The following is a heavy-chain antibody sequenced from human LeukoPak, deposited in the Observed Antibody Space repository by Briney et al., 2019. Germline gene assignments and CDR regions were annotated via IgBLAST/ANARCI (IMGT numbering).Heavy chain of an antibody. J-gene: IGHJ5*02. CDR3: ARDPRRLIVVVPAAIWFDP. Sequence: GGSLRLSCAASGFTFSSYAMSWVRQAPGKGLEWVSAISGSGGSTYYADSVKGRFTISRDNAKNSLYLQMNSLRAEDTAVYYCARDPRRLIVVVPAAIWFDPWGQGTLVTVSS. CDR1: GFTFSSYA. D-gene: IGHD2-2*01. V-gene: IGHV3-23*01. CDR2: ISGSGGST.